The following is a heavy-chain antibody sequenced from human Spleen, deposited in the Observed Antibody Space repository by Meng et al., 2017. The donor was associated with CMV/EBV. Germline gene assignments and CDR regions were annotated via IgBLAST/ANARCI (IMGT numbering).Heavy chain of an antibody. CDR2: ISYHGSNT. D-gene: IGHD5-24*01. J-gene: IGHJ4*02. Sequence: FPFCTCGTPGVRPSPGTGLGWLAVISYHGSNTYYAGSVKGRFTISRDHSKNTLYLQMNSLRADDTAVYYCARDELEMATIPGWYFDYWGQGTLVTVSS. V-gene: IGHV3-30*19. CDR1: FPFCTCG. CDR3: ARDELEMATIPGWYFDY.